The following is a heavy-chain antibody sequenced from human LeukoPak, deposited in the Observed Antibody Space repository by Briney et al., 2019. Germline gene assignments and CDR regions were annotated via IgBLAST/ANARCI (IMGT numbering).Heavy chain of an antibody. CDR1: GGPISSSSYY. D-gene: IGHD2-15*01. V-gene: IGHV4-61*02. Sequence: SETLSLTCTVSGGPISSSSYYWSWIRQPAGKGLEWIGRIYTSGSTNYNPSLKSRVTISVDTSKNQFSLKLSSVTAADTAVYYCARVVQDWFDPWGQGTLVTVSS. J-gene: IGHJ5*02. CDR3: ARVVQDWFDP. CDR2: IYTSGST.